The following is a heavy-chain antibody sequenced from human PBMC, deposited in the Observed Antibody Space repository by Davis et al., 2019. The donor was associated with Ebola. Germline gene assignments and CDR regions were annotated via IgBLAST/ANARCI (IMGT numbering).Heavy chain of an antibody. CDR2: ISSDGSST. CDR1: GFTFSSYW. D-gene: IGHD5-24*01. V-gene: IGHV3-74*01. Sequence: GESLNTPCAASGFTFSSYWMHWVRQAPGKGLVWVSRISSDGSSTSYADSVKGRFTISRDNAKNTLYLQKNSLRVEDTAVYYCAREMATTNDAFDIWGQGTMVSVSS. CDR3: AREMATTNDAFDI. J-gene: IGHJ3*02.